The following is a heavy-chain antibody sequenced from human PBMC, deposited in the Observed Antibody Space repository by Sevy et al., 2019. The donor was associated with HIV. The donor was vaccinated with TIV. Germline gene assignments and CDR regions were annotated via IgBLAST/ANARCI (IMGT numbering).Heavy chain of an antibody. J-gene: IGHJ6*03. CDR1: GYTFTSYG. Sequence: ASVKVSCKASGYTFTSYGISWVRQAPGQGLEWMGWISAYNGNTNYAQKLQGRVTMTTDTSTSTAYMELRSLRSDDTAVYYCARVAAAMERLYYYMDVWGKGTTVTVSS. CDR2: ISAYNGNT. V-gene: IGHV1-18*01. D-gene: IGHD5-18*01. CDR3: ARVAAAMERLYYYMDV.